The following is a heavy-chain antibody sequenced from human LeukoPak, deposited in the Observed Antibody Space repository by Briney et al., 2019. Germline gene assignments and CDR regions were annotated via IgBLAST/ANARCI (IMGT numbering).Heavy chain of an antibody. V-gene: IGHV4-59*01. CDR1: GGSISSYY. CDR3: ARLQLRSYYYMDV. Sequence: PSETLSLPCTVSGGSISSYYWSWIRQPPGKGLEWIGYIYYSGSTNYNPSLKSRVTISVDTSKNQFSLKLSSVTAADTAVYYCARLQLRSYYYMDVWGKGTTVTVSS. D-gene: IGHD5-18*01. J-gene: IGHJ6*03. CDR2: IYYSGST.